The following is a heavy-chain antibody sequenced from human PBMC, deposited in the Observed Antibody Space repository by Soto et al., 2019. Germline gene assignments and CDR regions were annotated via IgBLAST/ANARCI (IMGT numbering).Heavy chain of an antibody. J-gene: IGHJ6*02. Sequence: QMQLVQSGPEVKKPGTSVKVSCKASGFTLSTSTVQWVRRARGQGLEWMGWIAVGSDDTSYAQKFQERVTITRDLSTTTAYMEMTSVRSEDTAGNYRAAPTIVDVSVRSPGHVWGRGTTVGVS. CDR2: IAVGSDDT. V-gene: IGHV1-58*01. CDR3: AAPTIVDVSVRSPGHV. CDR1: GFTLSTST. D-gene: IGHD2-15*01.